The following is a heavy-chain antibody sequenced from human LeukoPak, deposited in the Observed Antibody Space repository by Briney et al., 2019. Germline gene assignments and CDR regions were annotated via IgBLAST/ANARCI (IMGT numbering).Heavy chain of an antibody. CDR1: GFTFSNSA. CDR3: ARDPLRYLRVGHYDY. J-gene: IGHJ4*02. V-gene: IGHV3-21*01. D-gene: IGHD3-9*01. CDR2: IDYDSSHI. Sequence: GGSLRLSCAASGFTFSNSAMNWVRQVPGKGLEWVSSIDYDSSHIYYAASVRGRFTISRDNAGNSVYLQMNSLRGEDTAVYYCARDPLRYLRVGHYDYWGQGTLVAVSS.